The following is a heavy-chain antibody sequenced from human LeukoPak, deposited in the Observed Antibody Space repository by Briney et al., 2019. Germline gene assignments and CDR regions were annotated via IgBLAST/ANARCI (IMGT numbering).Heavy chain of an antibody. D-gene: IGHD3-16*01. V-gene: IGHV3-74*01. Sequence: GGSLRLSCAASGFTFSNYAMNWVRQAPGKGLEWVSRINSDGSTTTYADSVKGRFTISRDNAKNTLYLQMNSLRAEDTAVYYCTRGGVDYWGQGTLVTVSS. CDR1: GFTFSNYA. J-gene: IGHJ4*02. CDR3: TRGGVDY. CDR2: INSDGSTT.